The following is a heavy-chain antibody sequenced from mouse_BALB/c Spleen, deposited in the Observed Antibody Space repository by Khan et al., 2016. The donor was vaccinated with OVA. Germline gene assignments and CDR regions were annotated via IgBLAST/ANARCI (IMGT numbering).Heavy chain of an antibody. CDR1: GYTFTNYG. D-gene: IGHD2-10*01. Sequence: IQLVQSGPELQKPGETVKISCKASGYTFTNYGMNWVKQSPGKALKWMGWINTYTGEPTYADDFKGRFAFSLETSASTAYLQINNLKNEDSATECYANAPYFAYTLDHWGQGTSVTVSS. J-gene: IGHJ4*01. CDR3: ANAPYFAYTLDH. V-gene: IGHV9-3-1*01. CDR2: INTYTGEP.